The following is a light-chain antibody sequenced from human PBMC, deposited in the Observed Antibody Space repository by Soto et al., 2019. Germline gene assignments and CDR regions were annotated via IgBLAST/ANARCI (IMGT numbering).Light chain of an antibody. CDR3: QQRSNWPPIFT. J-gene: IGKJ3*01. Sequence: EIVLTQSPATLSLSPGERATLSCRASQSVSSYLAWYQQKPGQAPRLRIYDASNRATGIPARFSGSGSGTDFTLTISSLEPEDFAVYYCQQRSNWPPIFTFGPGTKWISN. CDR2: DAS. V-gene: IGKV3-11*01. CDR1: QSVSSY.